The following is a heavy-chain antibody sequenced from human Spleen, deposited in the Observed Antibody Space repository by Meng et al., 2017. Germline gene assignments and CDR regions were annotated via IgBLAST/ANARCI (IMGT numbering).Heavy chain of an antibody. CDR1: GFTFSSFW. V-gene: IGHV3-48*04. Sequence: GESLKISCTTSGFTFSSFWMTWVRQAPGKGLEWVSYISSSGSTIYYADSVKGRFTISRDNAKNSLYLQMNSLRAEDTAVYYCARYLTDPEYYYDSSGYYYFDYWGQGTLVTVSS. D-gene: IGHD3-22*01. CDR3: ARYLTDPEYYYDSSGYYYFDY. CDR2: ISSSGSTI. J-gene: IGHJ4*02.